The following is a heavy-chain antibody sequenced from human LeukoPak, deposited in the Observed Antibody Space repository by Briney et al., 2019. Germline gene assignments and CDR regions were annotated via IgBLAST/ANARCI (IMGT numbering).Heavy chain of an antibody. Sequence: ASVKVSCKVSGYTLTDLSMHWVRQAPGKGLEWMGGFDPEDGETIYAQKYQGRVTMTEDTSTDTAYMELSSLRSEDTAVYYCATVRYCSSTSCYYYFDYWGQGTLVTVSS. CDR1: GYTLTDLS. J-gene: IGHJ4*02. CDR3: ATVRYCSSTSCYYYFDY. D-gene: IGHD2-2*01. CDR2: FDPEDGET. V-gene: IGHV1-24*01.